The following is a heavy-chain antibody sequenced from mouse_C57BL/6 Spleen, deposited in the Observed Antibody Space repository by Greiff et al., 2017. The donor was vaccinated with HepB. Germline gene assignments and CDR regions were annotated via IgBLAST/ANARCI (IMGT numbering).Heavy chain of an antibody. J-gene: IGHJ2*01. D-gene: IGHD1-1*02. Sequence: VQLQESGAELVRPGTSVKVSCKASGYAFTNYLIEWVKQRPGQGLEWIGVINPGSGGTNYNEKFKGKATLTADKSSSTAYMQLSSLTSEDSAVYFCAREGNYGRFFDYWGQGTTLTVSS. V-gene: IGHV1-54*01. CDR2: INPGSGGT. CDR3: AREGNYGRFFDY. CDR1: GYAFTNYL.